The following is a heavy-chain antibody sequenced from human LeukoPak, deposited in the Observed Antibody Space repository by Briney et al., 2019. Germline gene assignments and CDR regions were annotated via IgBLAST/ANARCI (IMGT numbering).Heavy chain of an antibody. V-gene: IGHV3-33*01. CDR1: GFTYRSYD. J-gene: IGHJ6*02. CDR3: AREGTATATYHAMTV. CDR2: IWYDGSNK. D-gene: IGHD6-25*01. Sequence: GGSLRTTSSASGFTYRSYDMHRDCQAPGKGLEWVAVIWYDGSNKYYADSVEGRFTISRDNSKNTLFLQMNSLRAADTAVYYCAREGTATATYHAMTVWNRGTTVTVSS.